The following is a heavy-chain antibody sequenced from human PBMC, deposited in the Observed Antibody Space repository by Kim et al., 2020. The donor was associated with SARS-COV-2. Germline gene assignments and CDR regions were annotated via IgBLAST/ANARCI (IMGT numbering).Heavy chain of an antibody. Sequence: GGSLRLSCAATGFTFSSYEMNRVRKAPGKGLEWGSYISSSGSTIYYADSVKGRFTISRDNAKNSLYLQMNSLRAEDTAVYYCARAQSSGWYYSIDYWGQGTLVTVSS. V-gene: IGHV3-48*03. J-gene: IGHJ4*02. D-gene: IGHD6-19*01. CDR3: ARAQSSGWYYSIDY. CDR2: ISSSGSTI. CDR1: GFTFSSYE.